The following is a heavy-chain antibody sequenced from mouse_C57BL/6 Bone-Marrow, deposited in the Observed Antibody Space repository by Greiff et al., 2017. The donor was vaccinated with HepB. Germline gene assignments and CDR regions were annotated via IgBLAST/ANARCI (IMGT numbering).Heavy chain of an antibody. V-gene: IGHV5-4*01. D-gene: IGHD2-2*01. CDR1: GFTFSSYA. CDR2: ISDGGSYT. CDR3: ARDGYDEKFAY. Sequence: EVQLVESGGGLVKPGGSLKLSCAASGFTFSSYAMSWVRQTPEKRLEWVATISDGGSYTYYPDNVKGRFTISRDNAKNNLYLQMSHLKSEDTAMYYCARDGYDEKFAYWGKGTLVTVSA. J-gene: IGHJ3*01.